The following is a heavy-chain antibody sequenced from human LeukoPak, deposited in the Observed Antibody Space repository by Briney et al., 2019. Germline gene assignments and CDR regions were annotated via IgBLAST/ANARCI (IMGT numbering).Heavy chain of an antibody. V-gene: IGHV3-7*01. CDR2: IKQDGSEK. Sequence: GGSLRLSCAASGFTFSSYWMSWVRQAPGKGLEWVANIKQDGSEKYYVDSVKGRFTISRDNAKNSLYLQMNSLRAEDTAVYYCAREDVDIVATITPASYYYYYYMDVWGKGTTVTISS. CDR1: GFTFSSYW. CDR3: AREDVDIVATITPASYYYYYYMDV. J-gene: IGHJ6*03. D-gene: IGHD5-12*01.